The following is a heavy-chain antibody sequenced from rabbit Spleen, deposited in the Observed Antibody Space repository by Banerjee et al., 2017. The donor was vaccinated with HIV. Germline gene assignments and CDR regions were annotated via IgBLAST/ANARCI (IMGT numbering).Heavy chain of an antibody. Sequence: QQQLVESGGGLVQPEGSLTLTSKASGFSFSSGYYMCWVRQAPGKGLEWIGCIYTGSGNTYYASWAKGRFTISKTSSTTVTLQMTSLTAADTATYFCARDLVAVIGWNFNLWGPGTLVTVS. D-gene: IGHD1-1*01. J-gene: IGHJ4*01. CDR3: ARDLVAVIGWNFNL. CDR2: IYTGSGNT. CDR1: GFSFSSGYY. V-gene: IGHV1S45*01.